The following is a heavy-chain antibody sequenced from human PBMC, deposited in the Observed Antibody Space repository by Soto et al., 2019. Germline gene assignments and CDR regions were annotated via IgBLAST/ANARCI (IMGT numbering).Heavy chain of an antibody. D-gene: IGHD2-2*01. CDR1: GGSISSGDYH. J-gene: IGHJ4*02. Sequence: SETLSLTCTVSGGSISSGDYHWSWIRQSPGKGLEWIGFVYYTGNTYYNPSLKSRVTISIDTSKNQFSLKLSSVTAADTAVYYCARRMPIDSYPFDYWGQGSLVTSPQ. CDR2: VYYTGNT. V-gene: IGHV4-30-4*08. CDR3: ARRMPIDSYPFDY.